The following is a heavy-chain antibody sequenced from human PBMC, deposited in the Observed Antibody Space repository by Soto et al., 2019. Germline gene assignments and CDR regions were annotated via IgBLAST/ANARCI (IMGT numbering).Heavy chain of an antibody. D-gene: IGHD3-10*01. CDR3: AREPSYYGVE. V-gene: IGHV3-53*02. CDR1: GFFVSSNY. Sequence: EVQLVQTGGGLIQPGGSLRLSCAASGFFVSSNYLSWVRQAPGKGLEWVSTIYSDLSTYYADSVKGRFTISRDNSKNTLYLQMNSLSADDTAVYYCAREPSYYGVEWGQGTLVTVSS. CDR2: IYSDLST. J-gene: IGHJ4*02.